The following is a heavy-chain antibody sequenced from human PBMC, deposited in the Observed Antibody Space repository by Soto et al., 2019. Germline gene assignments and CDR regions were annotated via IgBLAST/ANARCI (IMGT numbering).Heavy chain of an antibody. V-gene: IGHV3-73*01. CDR3: TRLPSLDYGDSNDY. J-gene: IGHJ4*02. Sequence: EVQLVESGGGLVQPGGSLKLSCAASGFTFSGSAMHWVRQASGNGLEWVGRIRSKANSYATAYAASVKGRFTISRDDSKNTAYLQMNSLKTEDTAVYYCTRLPSLDYGDSNDYWGQVTLVTVAS. D-gene: IGHD4-17*01. CDR1: GFTFSGSA. CDR2: IRSKANSYAT.